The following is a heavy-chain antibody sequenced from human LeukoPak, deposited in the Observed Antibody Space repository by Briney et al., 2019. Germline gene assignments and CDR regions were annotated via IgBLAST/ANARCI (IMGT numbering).Heavy chain of an antibody. CDR2: IYTSGST. Sequence: SGTLSLTCAVYGGSFSGYYWSWIRQPAGKGLEWIGRIYTSGSTNYNPSLKSRVTISVDTSKNQFSLKLSSVTAADTAVYYCARSRVVPAAAFDYWGQGTLVTVSS. CDR3: ARSRVVPAAAFDY. V-gene: IGHV4-59*10. J-gene: IGHJ4*02. CDR1: GGSFSGYY. D-gene: IGHD2-2*01.